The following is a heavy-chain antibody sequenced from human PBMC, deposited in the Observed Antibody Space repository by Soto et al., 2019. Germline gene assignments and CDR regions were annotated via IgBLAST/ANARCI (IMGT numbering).Heavy chain of an antibody. CDR3: ARLPPRDYFDY. V-gene: IGHV4-59*08. CDR2: IYYSGST. CDR1: GGSIGSYY. Sequence: SETLSLTCTVSGGSIGSYYWSWIRQPPGKGLEWIGYIYYSGSTNYNPSLKSRVTISVDTSKNQFSLKLSSVTAADTAVYYCARLPPRDYFDYWGQGTLVTVSS. J-gene: IGHJ4*02.